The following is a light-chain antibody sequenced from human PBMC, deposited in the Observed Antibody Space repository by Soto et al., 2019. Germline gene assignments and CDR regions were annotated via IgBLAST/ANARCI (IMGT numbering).Light chain of an antibody. V-gene: IGKV1-27*01. J-gene: IGKJ1*01. CDR2: SAS. Sequence: DMQMTQSPPSLSASVGDKITITCRASHDISNYLAWYQQKPGEVPNLLIYSASTLESGVSSRFSGGGTGTDFTLTINSLQPEDVGTYYCQKYNSVPRTFGQGTKVEIK. CDR1: HDISNY. CDR3: QKYNSVPRT.